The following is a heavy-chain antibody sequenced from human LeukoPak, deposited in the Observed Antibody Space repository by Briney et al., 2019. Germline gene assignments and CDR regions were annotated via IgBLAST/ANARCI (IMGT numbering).Heavy chain of an antibody. CDR3: AKFLPTHIVVANYYFDY. D-gene: IGHD2-21*01. CDR2: ISGSGGST. V-gene: IGHV3-23*01. J-gene: IGHJ4*02. CDR1: GFTFSSYA. Sequence: AGRSLRLSCAASGFTFSSYAMSWIRQAPGKGLEWVSAISGSGGSTYYADSVKGRFTISRDNSKNTLYLQMNSLRAEDTAVYYCAKFLPTHIVVANYYFDYWGQGTLVTVSS.